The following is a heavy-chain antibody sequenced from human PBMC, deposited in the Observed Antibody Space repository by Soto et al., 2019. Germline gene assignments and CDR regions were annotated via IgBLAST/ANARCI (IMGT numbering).Heavy chain of an antibody. CDR2: IYSIGSA. CDR1: GFTVSSNY. Sequence: EVQLVEPGGGSVQPGGSLRLSCAASGFTVSSNYMSWFRQAPGRGLEWVSSIYSIGSADYADSVKGRFTISRDNSKNTMYLQMNSLRAEDTAVYYCAAGDYASGSRDYWGQGTLVTVSS. V-gene: IGHV3-66*01. CDR3: AAGDYASGSRDY. D-gene: IGHD3-10*01. J-gene: IGHJ4*02.